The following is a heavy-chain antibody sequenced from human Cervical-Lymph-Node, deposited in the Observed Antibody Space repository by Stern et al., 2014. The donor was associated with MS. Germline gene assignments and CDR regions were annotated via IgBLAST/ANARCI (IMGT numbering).Heavy chain of an antibody. D-gene: IGHD2/OR15-2a*01. CDR3: AGASGNKYYYYYGMDV. J-gene: IGHJ6*02. Sequence: DQLVESGAEVTKPGSSVRVSCKASGDTFLSYTFSWVRQAPGQGLEWMGGIVPIFRTPNYAQKFQGRVTITADESTSTAYMDLSSLISEDTAVYYCAGASGNKYYYYYGMDVWGQGTTVTVSS. CDR1: GDTFLSYT. V-gene: IGHV1-69*01. CDR2: IVPIFRTP.